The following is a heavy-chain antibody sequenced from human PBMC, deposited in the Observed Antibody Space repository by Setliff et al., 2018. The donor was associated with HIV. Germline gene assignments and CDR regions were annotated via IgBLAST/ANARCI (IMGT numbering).Heavy chain of an antibody. J-gene: IGHJ4*02. CDR3: ARGLSFYDPGGFDY. D-gene: IGHD3-22*01. V-gene: IGHV4-59*08. CDR2: IYYSGTT. Sequence: PSETLSLTCAVYGGSFNGYYWSWIRQPPGKGLEWIGYIYYSGTTYYNPSLNSRLILSVDTSKNQFSLKLSSVTAADTAVYYCARGLSFYDPGGFDYWGQGTLVTVSS. CDR1: GGSFNGYY.